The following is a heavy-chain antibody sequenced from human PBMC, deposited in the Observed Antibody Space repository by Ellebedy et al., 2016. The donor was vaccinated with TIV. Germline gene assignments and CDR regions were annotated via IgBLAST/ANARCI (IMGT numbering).Heavy chain of an antibody. Sequence: ASVNVSCKASGYTFTGYYMHWVRQPPGQGLESMGWINPNSGGTNYAQKFPGRVTMTRDTSTSTVYMELTSLRSEDTAVYYCARDLGCGGSCYFTADVWGQGTTVTVSS. V-gene: IGHV1-2*02. CDR3: ARDLGCGGSCYFTADV. J-gene: IGHJ6*02. CDR1: GYTFTGYY. CDR2: INPNSGGT. D-gene: IGHD2-15*01.